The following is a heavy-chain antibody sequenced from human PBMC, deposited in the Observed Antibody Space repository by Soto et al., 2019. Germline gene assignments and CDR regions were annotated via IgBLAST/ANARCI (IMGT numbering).Heavy chain of an antibody. J-gene: IGHJ3*02. Sequence: GGSLRLSCAASGFTFSSYGMHWVRQAPGKGLEWVAVISYDGSNKYYADSVKGRFTISRDNSKNTLYLQMNSLRAEDTAVYYCAKVWGPYCGGDCSPGGNAFDIWGQGTMVTVSS. V-gene: IGHV3-30*18. CDR1: GFTFSSYG. CDR3: AKVWGPYCGGDCSPGGNAFDI. D-gene: IGHD2-21*02. CDR2: ISYDGSNK.